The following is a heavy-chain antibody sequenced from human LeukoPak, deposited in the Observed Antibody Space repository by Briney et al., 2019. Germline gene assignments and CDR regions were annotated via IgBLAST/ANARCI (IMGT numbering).Heavy chain of an antibody. D-gene: IGHD6-13*01. Sequence: PSETLSLTCAVYGGSFSGYYWSWIRQPPGKGLEWIGEINHSGSTNYNPSLKSRVTISVDTSKNQFSLKLSSVTAADTAVYYCARVRGPYLTPQYSSSWYVSGFDYWGQGTLVTVSS. CDR1: GGSFSGYY. CDR2: INHSGST. CDR3: ARVRGPYLTPQYSSSWYVSGFDY. V-gene: IGHV4-34*01. J-gene: IGHJ4*02.